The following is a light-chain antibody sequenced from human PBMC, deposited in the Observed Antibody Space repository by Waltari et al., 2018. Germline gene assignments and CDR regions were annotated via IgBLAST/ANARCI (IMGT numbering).Light chain of an antibody. CDR3: HQSYSIPWT. J-gene: IGKJ1*01. V-gene: IGKV1-39*01. CDR1: QSIDTY. Sequence: DIQMTQSPSSLSASVGDIVTITCRASQSIDTYLNCYQQKPVQAPELLSYVASSLQSGVPSRFRGSGSGTDFTLTISNLQPEDFTTYYCHQSYSIPWTFGQGTKVEI. CDR2: VAS.